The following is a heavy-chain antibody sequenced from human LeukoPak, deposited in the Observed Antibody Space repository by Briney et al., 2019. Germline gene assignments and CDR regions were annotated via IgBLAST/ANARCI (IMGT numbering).Heavy chain of an antibody. J-gene: IGHJ5*02. V-gene: IGHV3-20*04. CDR1: GFTFDDYG. CDR2: INWNGGST. Sequence: PGGSLRLSCAASGFTFDDYGMSWVRQAPGKGLEWVSAINWNGGSTAYADSVKGRFTISRDNAKNSLYLQMISLRAEDTALYYCARMISGGSGSPDWFDPWGQGTLVTVSS. D-gene: IGHD3-10*01. CDR3: ARMISGGSGSPDWFDP.